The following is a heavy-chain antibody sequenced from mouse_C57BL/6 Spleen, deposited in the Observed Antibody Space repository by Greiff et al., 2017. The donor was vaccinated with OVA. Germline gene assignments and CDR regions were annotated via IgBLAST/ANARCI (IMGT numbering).Heavy chain of an antibody. CDR1: GFTFSDYY. Sequence: EVMLVESGGGLVQPGGSLKLSCAASGFTFSDYYMYWVRQTPEKRLEWVAYISNGGGSTYYPDTVKGRFTISRDNAKNTLYLQMSRLKSEDTAMYYCARYSNFYYYAMDYWGQGTSVTVSS. J-gene: IGHJ4*01. V-gene: IGHV5-12*01. CDR3: ARYSNFYYYAMDY. CDR2: ISNGGGST. D-gene: IGHD2-5*01.